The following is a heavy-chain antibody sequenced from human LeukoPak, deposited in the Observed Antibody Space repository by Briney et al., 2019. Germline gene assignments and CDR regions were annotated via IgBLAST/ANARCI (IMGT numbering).Heavy chain of an antibody. CDR3: VTHLSAGRPAFDI. V-gene: IGHV4-59*08. J-gene: IGHJ3*02. CDR2: IYYSGST. CDR1: GGSINSYY. Sequence: SETLSLTCTVSGGSINSYYWSWIRQPPGKGLEWIGYIYYSGSTNYNPSLKSRVTTSVDTSNNKFSLKLTSLTAADTAVYYCVTHLSAGRPAFDIWGQGTMVTVSS. D-gene: IGHD2-15*01.